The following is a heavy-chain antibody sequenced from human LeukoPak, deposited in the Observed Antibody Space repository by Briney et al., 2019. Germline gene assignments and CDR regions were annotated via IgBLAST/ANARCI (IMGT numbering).Heavy chain of an antibody. Sequence: GGSLRLSSAASGFTFSNYVMHWVRQAPGKGLEWVAVISFDGSQEYYADSVKGRFTISRDNSNDTVYLQMNSLTAEDTALYYCAKPVYSRGWYASTFDCWGQGTLVTVSS. CDR1: GFTFSNYV. CDR3: AKPVYSRGWYASTFDC. D-gene: IGHD6-19*01. CDR2: ISFDGSQE. V-gene: IGHV3-30*18. J-gene: IGHJ4*02.